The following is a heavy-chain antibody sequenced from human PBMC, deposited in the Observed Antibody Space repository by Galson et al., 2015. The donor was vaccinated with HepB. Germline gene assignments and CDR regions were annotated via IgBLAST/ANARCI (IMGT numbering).Heavy chain of an antibody. CDR3: AKSAGLLWFGETFDY. Sequence: SLRLSCAASGFTFSSYAMHWVRQAPGKGLEWVAVISYDGSNKYYADSVKGRFTISRDNSKNTLYLQMNSLRAEDTAVYYCAKSAGLLWFGETFDYWGQGTLVTVSS. J-gene: IGHJ4*02. V-gene: IGHV3-30*04. D-gene: IGHD3-10*01. CDR1: GFTFSSYA. CDR2: ISYDGSNK.